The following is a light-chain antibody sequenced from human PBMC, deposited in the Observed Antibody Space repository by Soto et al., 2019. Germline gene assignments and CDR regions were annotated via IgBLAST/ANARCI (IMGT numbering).Light chain of an antibody. CDR3: QQFHYWWT. J-gene: IGKJ1*01. V-gene: IGKV3-15*01. Sequence: EIVMTQSPATLSVSPGERATLSCRASQNIDNKLVWYQQKPGQVPRLLIYDASTRATGIPARFSGSGSGTGFTLTISSLQSEDFAFYYCQQFHYWWTVGQGTKVDSK. CDR1: QNIDNK. CDR2: DAS.